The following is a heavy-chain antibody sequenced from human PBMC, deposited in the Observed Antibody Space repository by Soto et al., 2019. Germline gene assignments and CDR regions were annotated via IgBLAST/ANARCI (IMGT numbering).Heavy chain of an antibody. V-gene: IGHV4-31*03. D-gene: IGHD3-16*01. CDR2: IYYSGST. Sequence: QVQLQESGPGLVKPSQTLSLTCTVSGGSISSGGYYWSWFRKHPGKGLEWIGYIYYSGSTYYTPSLKSRVTISVDTSKNQFSLKLSSVTAADTAVYYCARARFYYGMDVWGQGTTVTVSS. J-gene: IGHJ6*02. CDR1: GGSISSGGYY. CDR3: ARARFYYGMDV.